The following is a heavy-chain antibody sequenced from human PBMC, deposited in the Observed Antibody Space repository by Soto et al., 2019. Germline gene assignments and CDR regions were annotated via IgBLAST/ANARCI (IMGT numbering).Heavy chain of an antibody. CDR2: IYYSGST. CDR1: GGSISSGGYY. Sequence: SETLSLTCTVSGGSISSGGYYWSWIRQHPGKGLEWIGYIYYSGSTYHNPSLKSRVTISVDTSKNQFSLKLSSVTAADTAVYYCARNNGGYYRGLFDYWGQGTLVTVSS. D-gene: IGHD3-10*01. J-gene: IGHJ4*02. V-gene: IGHV4-31*03. CDR3: ARNNGGYYRGLFDY.